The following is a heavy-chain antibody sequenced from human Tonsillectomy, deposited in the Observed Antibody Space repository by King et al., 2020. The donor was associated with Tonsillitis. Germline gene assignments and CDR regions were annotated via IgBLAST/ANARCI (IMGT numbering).Heavy chain of an antibody. V-gene: IGHV5-10-1*03. Sequence: DVQLVESGAEVKKPGESLRISCKGSGYSFTSYWITWVRQMPGKGLEWMGRIDPTDSYTNYSPSFQGHVTISADKSSSTAYLQWSSLKASDTAMYYCARQYYGTGSLNWFDSWGQGTLVTVSS. J-gene: IGHJ5*01. CDR3: ARQYYGTGSLNWFDS. CDR2: IDPTDSYT. CDR1: GYSFTSYW. D-gene: IGHD3-10*01.